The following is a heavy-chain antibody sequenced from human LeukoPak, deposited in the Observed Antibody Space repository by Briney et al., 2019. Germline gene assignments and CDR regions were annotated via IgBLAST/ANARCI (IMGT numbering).Heavy chain of an antibody. CDR1: GYTFTGYY. J-gene: IGHJ4*02. CDR2: IIPILGIA. Sequence: ASVKVSCKASGYTFTGYYMHWVRQAPGQGLEWMGRIIPILGIANYAQKFQGRVTITADKSTSTAYMELSSLRSEDTAVYYCARTRRASRIAVAGNPDYWGQGTLVTVSS. CDR3: ARTRRASRIAVAGNPDY. D-gene: IGHD6-19*01. V-gene: IGHV1-69*02.